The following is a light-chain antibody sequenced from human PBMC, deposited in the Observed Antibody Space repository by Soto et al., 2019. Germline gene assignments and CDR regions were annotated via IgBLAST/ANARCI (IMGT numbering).Light chain of an antibody. J-gene: IGLJ3*02. Sequence: QSVLTQPPSASGTPGQRVTISCSGSSSNIGSNHVYWYQHLPGTAPKLLIYRHTRRPSGVPDRFSASKSGTSASLAISGPRSADEAHSSCPAWDESLSGWVFGGGTKVTVL. CDR2: RHT. V-gene: IGLV1-47*01. CDR1: SSNIGSNH. CDR3: PAWDESLSGWV.